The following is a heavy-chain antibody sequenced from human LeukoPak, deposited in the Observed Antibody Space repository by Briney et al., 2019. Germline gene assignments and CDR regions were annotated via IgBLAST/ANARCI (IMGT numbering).Heavy chain of an antibody. CDR1: GFTFSDYY. V-gene: IGHV3-11*05. D-gene: IGHD2-15*01. CDR3: ARDSGGCSGGSCAPTHYGLDV. J-gene: IGHJ6*02. Sequence: GGSLRLSCAASGFTFSDYYMSWIRQAPGKGLEWVSYISSSSSYTNYADSVKGRFTISRDNAKNSLYLQMNSLRAEDTAVYYCARDSGGCSGGSCAPTHYGLDVWGQGTTVTVSS. CDR2: ISSSSSYT.